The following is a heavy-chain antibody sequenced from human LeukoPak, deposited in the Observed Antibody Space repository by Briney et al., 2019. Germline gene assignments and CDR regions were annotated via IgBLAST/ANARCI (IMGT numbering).Heavy chain of an antibody. CDR1: GYTFTSYD. CDR2: MSPASGNT. CDR3: ARGPPNWGFDS. J-gene: IGHJ4*02. V-gene: IGHV1-8*01. D-gene: IGHD7-27*01. Sequence: ASVKVSCKASGYTFTSYDLNWLRRATGQGLGWMGWMSPASGNTGYAQEFQGRVTMTRDTSVSTAYMELNSLRSEDTAVYYCARGPPNWGFDSWGQGTLVTVSS.